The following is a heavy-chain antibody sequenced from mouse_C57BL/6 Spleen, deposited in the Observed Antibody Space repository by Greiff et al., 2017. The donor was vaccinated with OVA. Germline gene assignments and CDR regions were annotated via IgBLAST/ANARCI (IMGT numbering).Heavy chain of an antibody. Sequence: VQLQQSGAELVRPGASVKLSCTASGFTIKDYYMHWVKQRPEQGLAWIGRIDPEDGDTKYAPKFQGKATLTADTSSNTAYLQLSSLTSEDTAVYYSTARDDCGAMDCWGQGASVTVAT. CDR2: IDPEDGDT. V-gene: IGHV14-1*01. J-gene: IGHJ4*01. D-gene: IGHD2-12*01. CDR1: GFTIKDYY. CDR3: TARDDCGAMDC.